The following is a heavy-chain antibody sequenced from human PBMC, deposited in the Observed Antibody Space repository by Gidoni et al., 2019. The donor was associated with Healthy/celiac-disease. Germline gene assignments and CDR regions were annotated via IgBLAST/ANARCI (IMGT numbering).Heavy chain of an antibody. Sequence: QVQLVQSGAEVKKPGASVKVSCQASGYTFTSYDINWVRQATGQGLEWMGWMNPNSGNTGYAQKFQGRVTMTRNTSISTAYMELSSLRSEDTAVYYCARGEITMVRGVIAAGWFDPWGQGTLVTVSS. D-gene: IGHD3-10*01. V-gene: IGHV1-8*01. CDR2: MNPNSGNT. CDR3: ARGEITMVRGVIAAGWFDP. CDR1: GYTFTSYD. J-gene: IGHJ5*02.